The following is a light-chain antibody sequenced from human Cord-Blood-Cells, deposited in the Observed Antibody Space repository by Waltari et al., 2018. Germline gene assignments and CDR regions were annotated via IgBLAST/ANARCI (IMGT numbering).Light chain of an antibody. V-gene: IGKV1-33*01. CDR3: QQYDNLPLT. CDR1: QDISNY. J-gene: IGKJ4*01. CDR2: DAS. Sequence: DIKMTQSPSSLSASVGDKVTITCQASQDISNYLNWNQQKPGKAPKLLIYDASNLETGVPARFSGSGSWTDFTFTITSLQPEDIATYYCQQYDNLPLTFGGGTKVEIK.